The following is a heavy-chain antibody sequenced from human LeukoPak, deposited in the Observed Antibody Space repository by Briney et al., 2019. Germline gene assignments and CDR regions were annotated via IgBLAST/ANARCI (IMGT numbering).Heavy chain of an antibody. CDR1: GFTFSSYW. D-gene: IGHD3-22*01. CDR3: ATNLNYDREFDY. Sequence: GGSLRLSCAASGFTFSSYWMSWVREAPGKGLEWVANIKQDGSEKYYVDSVKGRFTISRDNAKNSLYLQMNSLRAEDTAVYYCATNLNYDREFDYWSQGTLVTVSS. V-gene: IGHV3-7*02. CDR2: IKQDGSEK. J-gene: IGHJ4*02.